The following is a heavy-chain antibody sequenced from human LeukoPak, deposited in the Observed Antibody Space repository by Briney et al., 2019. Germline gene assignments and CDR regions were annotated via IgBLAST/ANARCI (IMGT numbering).Heavy chain of an antibody. D-gene: IGHD3-3*01. CDR1: GYSISRGYY. CDR3: ARWGLITIRPGAFDV. Sequence: KPSETLSLTCAVSGYSISRGYYWGWIRQPPGKGLEWIGNIYHYGSTYYNPSLKSRVTISVDTSKNQFSLKLSSVTAADTAVYYCARWGLITIRPGAFDVWGQGTMVTVSS. CDR2: IYHYGST. J-gene: IGHJ3*01. V-gene: IGHV4-38-2*01.